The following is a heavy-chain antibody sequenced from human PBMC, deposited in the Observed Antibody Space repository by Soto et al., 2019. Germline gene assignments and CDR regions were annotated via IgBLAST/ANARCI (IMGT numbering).Heavy chain of an antibody. V-gene: IGHV3-33*01. CDR2: IWYDGSNK. Sequence: GGSLRLSCAASGFTFSSYGMHWVRQAPGKGLEWVAVIWYDGSNKYYADSVKGRFTISRDNSKNTLYLQMNSLRAEDTAVYYCARDGYSSSSWHYYYYMDVWGKGTTVTVSS. CDR1: GFTFSSYG. CDR3: ARDGYSSSSWHYYYYMDV. J-gene: IGHJ6*03. D-gene: IGHD6-6*01.